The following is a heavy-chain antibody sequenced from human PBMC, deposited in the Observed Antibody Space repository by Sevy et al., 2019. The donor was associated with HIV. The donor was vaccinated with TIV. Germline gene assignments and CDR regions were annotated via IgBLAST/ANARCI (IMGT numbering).Heavy chain of an antibody. J-gene: IGHJ4*02. Sequence: ASVKVSCKASDYTFTSYGITWVRQAPGQGLEWMGWVSAYNGNTNYAQKLQGRVTMTADTSTSTAYMELRSLRSDDTAVYYCARGLSGGYPYFDYWGQGTLVTVSS. V-gene: IGHV1-18*01. CDR3: ARGLSGGYPYFDY. D-gene: IGHD1-26*01. CDR2: VSAYNGNT. CDR1: DYTFTSYG.